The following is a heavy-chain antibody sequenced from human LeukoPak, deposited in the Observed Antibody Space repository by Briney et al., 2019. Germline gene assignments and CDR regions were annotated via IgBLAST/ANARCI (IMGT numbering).Heavy chain of an antibody. CDR3: AIGGYSGYEGFDY. J-gene: IGHJ4*02. CDR2: IYYSGST. Sequence: SETLSLTCTVSGGSISSSSYYWGWICQPPGQGLEWIGSIYYSGSTYYNPSLKSRVTISVDTSKNQFSLKLSSVTAADTAVYYCAIGGYSGYEGFDYWGQGTLVTVSS. D-gene: IGHD5-12*01. V-gene: IGHV4-39*07. CDR1: GGSISSSSYY.